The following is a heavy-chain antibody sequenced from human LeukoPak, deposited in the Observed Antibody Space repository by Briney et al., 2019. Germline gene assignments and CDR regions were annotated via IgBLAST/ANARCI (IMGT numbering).Heavy chain of an antibody. D-gene: IGHD6-19*01. V-gene: IGHV3-23*01. Sequence: GGSLRLSCAASGFTFSSYAMSWVRQAPGKGLEWVSAISGSGGSTYYADSVKGRFTISRDNSKSTLYLQVNSLRAEDTAVYYCAKSKYSSGWYQFDYWGQGTLVTVSS. CDR2: ISGSGGST. J-gene: IGHJ4*02. CDR3: AKSKYSSGWYQFDY. CDR1: GFTFSSYA.